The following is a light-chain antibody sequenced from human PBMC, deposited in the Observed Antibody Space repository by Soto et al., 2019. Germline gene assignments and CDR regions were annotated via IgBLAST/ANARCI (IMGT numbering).Light chain of an antibody. V-gene: IGKV3-15*01. CDR3: QQYNSYRA. Sequence: EIVMTQSPATLSVSPGERATLSCRASQSVSSNLAWYQPKPGQAPSLLIYGASTRATGIPARFSGSGSGTEFTLTISSLQSEDFAVYYCQQYNSYRAFGQGTKVDIK. CDR1: QSVSSN. J-gene: IGKJ1*01. CDR2: GAS.